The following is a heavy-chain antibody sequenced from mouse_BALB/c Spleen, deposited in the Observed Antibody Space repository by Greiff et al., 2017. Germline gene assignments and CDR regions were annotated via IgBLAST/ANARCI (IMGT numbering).Heavy chain of an antibody. CDR1: GYTFTSYW. J-gene: IGHJ2*01. CDR2: INPSNGRT. CDR3: ARRYGYVDY. D-gene: IGHD1-1*01. V-gene: IGHV1S81*02. Sequence: QVQLQQPGAELVKPGASVKLSCKASGYTFTSYWMHWVKQRPGQGLEWIGEINPSNGRTNYNEKFKSKATLTVDKSSSTAYMQLSSLTSEDSAVYYCARRYGYVDYWGQGTTLTVSS.